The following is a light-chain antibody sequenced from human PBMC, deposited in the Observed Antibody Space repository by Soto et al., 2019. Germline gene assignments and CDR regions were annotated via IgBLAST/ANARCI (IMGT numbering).Light chain of an antibody. CDR1: QSISSY. CDR2: AAS. Sequence: DIQMTQAPSSLSASVGDRVTITCRASQSISSYLNWYQQKPGKAPKLLIYAASSLQSGVPSRFSGSGYGTDFTLTISSMKNEDFATYYCQQSYSTPITFGQGTRLEIK. J-gene: IGKJ5*01. CDR3: QQSYSTPIT. V-gene: IGKV1-39*01.